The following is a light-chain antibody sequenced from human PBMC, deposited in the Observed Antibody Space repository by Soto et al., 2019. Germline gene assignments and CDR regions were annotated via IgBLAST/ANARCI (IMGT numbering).Light chain of an antibody. CDR2: GAS. V-gene: IGKV3-20*01. Sequence: EIVLTQSPGTLSLSPGERATLSCRASQSFSSNYLAWYQQKPGQAPRLLIYGASSRATGIPDRFSGSGSGTAFTLTISRLEPEDFAVYYCHQYASSSRTFGQGTKVEI. CDR3: HQYASSSRT. CDR1: QSFSSNY. J-gene: IGKJ1*01.